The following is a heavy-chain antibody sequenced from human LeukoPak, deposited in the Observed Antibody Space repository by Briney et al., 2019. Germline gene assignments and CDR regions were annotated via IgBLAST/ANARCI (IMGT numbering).Heavy chain of an antibody. D-gene: IGHD1-14*01. Sequence: SETLSLTCTVSGGSISSYYWSWIRQPPGKGLEWIGYIYYSGSTNYNPSLKSRVTISVDTSKNQFSLKLSSVTAADTAVYYCARLQNPYYFDYWGQGTLVTVSS. J-gene: IGHJ4*02. CDR3: ARLQNPYYFDY. CDR1: GGSISSYY. CDR2: IYYSGST. V-gene: IGHV4-59*01.